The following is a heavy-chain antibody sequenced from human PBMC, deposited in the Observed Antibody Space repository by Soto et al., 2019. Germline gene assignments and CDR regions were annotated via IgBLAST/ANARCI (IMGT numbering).Heavy chain of an antibody. J-gene: IGHJ6*02. V-gene: IGHV3-33*01. CDR1: GFTFSSYG. CDR3: ARDEGLVGGYYYGMDV. CDR2: IWYDGSNK. D-gene: IGHD6-6*01. Sequence: PGGSLRLSCAASGFTFSSYGTHWVRQAPGKGLGWVAVIWYDGSNKYYADSVKGRFTISRDNSKNTLYLQMNSLRAEDTAVYYCARDEGLVGGYYYGMDVWGQGTTVTVSS.